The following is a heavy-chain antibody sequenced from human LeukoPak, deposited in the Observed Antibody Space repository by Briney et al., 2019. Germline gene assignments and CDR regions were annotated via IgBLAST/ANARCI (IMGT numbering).Heavy chain of an antibody. D-gene: IGHD6-19*01. CDR1: GYTFTSYG. Sequence: ASVKVSCKASGYTFTSYGISWVRQAPGQGLEWMGWIGAYNGNTNYAQNLQGRVTSTTDTSMATAYMELRSLTSDDTAVYYCAIAAITVAGTRYFLHWGQGTLVTVSS. J-gene: IGHJ1*01. V-gene: IGHV1-18*01. CDR3: AIAAITVAGTRYFLH. CDR2: IGAYNGNT.